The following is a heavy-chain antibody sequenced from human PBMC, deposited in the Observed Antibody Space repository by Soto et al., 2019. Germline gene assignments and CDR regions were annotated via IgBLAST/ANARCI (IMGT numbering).Heavy chain of an antibody. CDR2: ISSSSSYI. D-gene: IGHD6-19*01. CDR1: ELTIIGHG. J-gene: IGHJ4*02. V-gene: IGHV3-21*01. CDR3: ARVEKRLTPEY. Sequence: CAVAELTIIGHGVNWVSKAQGKGLEWVSSISSSSSYIYYADSVKGRFTISRDNAKNSLYLQMNSLRAEDTVVYYGARVEKRLTPEYWGKGTLVTVSS.